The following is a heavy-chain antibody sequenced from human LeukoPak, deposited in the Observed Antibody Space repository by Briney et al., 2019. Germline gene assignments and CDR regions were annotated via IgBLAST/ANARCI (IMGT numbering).Heavy chain of an antibody. CDR3: ARARSSRGSTSCYDDY. D-gene: IGHD2-2*01. J-gene: IGHJ4*02. CDR2: INSDGSST. CDR1: GFTFSSYW. V-gene: IGHV3-74*01. Sequence: PGGALRLSCAASGFTFSSYWMHWVRQAPGKGLVWVSRINSDGSSTSYADSVKGRFTISRDNAKNTLYLQMNSLRAEDTAVYYCARARSSRGSTSCYDDYWGQGTLVTVSS.